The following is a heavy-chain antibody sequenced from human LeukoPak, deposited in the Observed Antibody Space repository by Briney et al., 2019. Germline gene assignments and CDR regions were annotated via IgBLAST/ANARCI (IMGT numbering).Heavy chain of an antibody. CDR3: ASPNGSGSYYSPFDY. V-gene: IGHV4-34*01. J-gene: IGHJ4*02. CDR2: INHSGST. Sequence: SETLSLTCAVYGGSFSGYYWSWIRQPPGKGLEWIGEINHSGSTNYNPSLKSRVTISVDTSKNQFSLKLNSVTAADTAVYYCASPNGSGSYYSPFDYWGQGTLVTVSS. D-gene: IGHD3-10*01. CDR1: GGSFSGYY.